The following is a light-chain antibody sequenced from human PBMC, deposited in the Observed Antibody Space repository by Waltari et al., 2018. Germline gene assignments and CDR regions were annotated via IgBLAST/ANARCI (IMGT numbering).Light chain of an antibody. J-gene: IGKJ1*01. CDR2: TAS. CDR1: QSISSY. Sequence: DIQMTQSPLSLSASVGDRFSITCRASQSISSYLNWYKQKPGKAPKLLIYTASSLQSGVPSRFSGSGSGTDFTLTISSLQPEDFATYYCQQSYSTPKTFGQGTRVEIK. CDR3: QQSYSTPKT. V-gene: IGKV1-39*01.